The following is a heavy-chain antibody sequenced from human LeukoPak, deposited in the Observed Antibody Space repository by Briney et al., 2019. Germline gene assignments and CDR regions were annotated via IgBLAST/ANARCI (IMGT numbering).Heavy chain of an antibody. CDR2: IRQDGSEK. J-gene: IGHJ4*02. CDR3: TTYRYSYDVTGYSYFDY. D-gene: IGHD3-22*01. CDR1: GFTFPNYW. Sequence: GGSLRLSCAASGFTFPNYWMSWVRQAPGKGLEWVANIRQDGSEKFYVDSVKGRFTISRDNDKSSLYLQMDSLKTEDTAVYYCTTYRYSYDVTGYSYFDYWGQGIPVTVSS. V-gene: IGHV3-7*03.